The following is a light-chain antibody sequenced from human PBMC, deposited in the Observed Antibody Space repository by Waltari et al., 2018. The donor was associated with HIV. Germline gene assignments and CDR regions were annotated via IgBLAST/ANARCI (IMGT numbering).Light chain of an antibody. J-gene: IGLJ3*02. V-gene: IGLV1-44*01. CDR1: SSNFGSNP. Sequence: QSVLTQPPSASGTPGQRVTIPCSGSSSNFGSNPVNWYQQLPGTAPKPLMYSNNQRPSGVPDRFSVSKSGTSASLVISGLQSGDEGEYYCEAWDDSRKGVFGGGTKLTVL. CDR3: EAWDDSRKGV. CDR2: SNN.